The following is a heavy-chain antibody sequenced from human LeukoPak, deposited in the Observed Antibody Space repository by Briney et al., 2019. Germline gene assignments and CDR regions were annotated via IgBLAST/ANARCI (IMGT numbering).Heavy chain of an antibody. V-gene: IGHV1-18*01. D-gene: IGHD2-2*01. J-gene: IGHJ6*03. CDR1: GYTFTSYG. CDR2: ISAHNGNT. CDR3: ARVGYCSSTSCHKDYYYYYMDV. Sequence: GASVKVSCKASGYTFTSYGISWVRQAPGQGLEWMGWISAHNGNTNYAQKLQGRVTMTTDTSTSTAYMELRSLRSDDTAVYYCARVGYCSSTSCHKDYYYYYMDVWGKGTTVTVSS.